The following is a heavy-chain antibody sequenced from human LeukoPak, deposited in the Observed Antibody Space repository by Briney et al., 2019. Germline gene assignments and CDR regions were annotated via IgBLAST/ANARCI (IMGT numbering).Heavy chain of an antibody. CDR1: GDSISSSYW. J-gene: IGHJ4*02. CDR3: ARVTGYRIEDYFDY. Sequence: PSGTLSLTCDVSGDSISSSYWWTWVRQPPGKGLEWIGEIYQSGSTNYDSSLKSRVTISVETSKNEFSLKLRSVTAADTAVYYCARVTGYRIEDYFDYWGQGTLVTVSS. CDR2: IYQSGST. D-gene: IGHD6-13*01. V-gene: IGHV4-4*02.